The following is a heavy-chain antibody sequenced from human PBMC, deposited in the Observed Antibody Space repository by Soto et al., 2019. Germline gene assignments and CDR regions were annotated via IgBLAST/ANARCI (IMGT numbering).Heavy chain of an antibody. J-gene: IGHJ4*02. D-gene: IGHD2-2*01. CDR1: GFTFSSYW. CDR3: AKDHCSSTSCYPTIDY. Sequence: GGSLRLSCAASGFTFSSYWMHWVRQAPGKGLVWVSRLKSDGSNKYYADSVKGRFTISRDNSKNTLYLQMNSLRAEDTAVYYCAKDHCSSTSCYPTIDYWGQGTLVTVSS. V-gene: IGHV3-74*01. CDR2: LKSDGSNK.